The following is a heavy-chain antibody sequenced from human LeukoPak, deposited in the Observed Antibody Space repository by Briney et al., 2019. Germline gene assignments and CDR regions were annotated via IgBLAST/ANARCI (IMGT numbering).Heavy chain of an antibody. CDR3: ARHASPDIVIVPAATFDY. CDR2: IYHSGIT. V-gene: IGHV4-38-2*01. CDR1: DYSINSGHY. D-gene: IGHD2-2*01. J-gene: IGHJ4*02. Sequence: SEALSLTCAVSDYSINSGHYWGWIRQPPGKGLEWIGSIYHSGITYYNPSLKSRGTPSVDTSKNQFSLKLTSVTAADTAVYYCARHASPDIVIVPAATFDYWGQGTLVTVSS.